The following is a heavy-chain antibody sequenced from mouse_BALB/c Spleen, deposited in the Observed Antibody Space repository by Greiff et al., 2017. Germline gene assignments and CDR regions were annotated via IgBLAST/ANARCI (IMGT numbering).Heavy chain of an antibody. CDR1: GFTFSSYA. J-gene: IGHJ4*01. V-gene: IGHV5-6-5*01. Sequence: EVQLVESGGGLVKPGGSLKLSCAASGFTFSSYAMSWVRQTPEKRLEWVASISSGGSTYYPDSVKGRFTISRDNARNILYLQMSSLRSEDTAMYYCASLYGNYEGDYWGQGTSVTVSS. D-gene: IGHD2-1*01. CDR3: ASLYGNYEGDY. CDR2: ISSGGST.